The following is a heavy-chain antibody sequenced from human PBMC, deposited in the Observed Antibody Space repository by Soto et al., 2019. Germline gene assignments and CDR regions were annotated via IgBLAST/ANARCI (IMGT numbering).Heavy chain of an antibody. CDR3: ARQPYDSSDYFDY. V-gene: IGHV4-39*01. J-gene: IGHJ4*02. CDR2: IYYSGRT. D-gene: IGHD3-22*01. CDR1: GDSISSSTYY. Sequence: QVQLQESGPGLVKPSETLSLTCTVSGDSISSSTYYWGWIRQPPGKGLEWIGSIYYSGRTYYNPSVKSRVTISVDTSRIHFSLKLISVTAADAAVYFCARQPYDSSDYFDYWGQGTLVTVSS.